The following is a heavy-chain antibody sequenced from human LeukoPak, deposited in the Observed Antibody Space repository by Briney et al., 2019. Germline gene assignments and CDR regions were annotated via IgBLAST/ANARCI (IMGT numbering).Heavy chain of an antibody. J-gene: IGHJ4*02. CDR2: ISGSGGSA. D-gene: IGHD6-19*01. CDR1: GFTFSSYA. Sequence: GGSLRLSCAASGFTFSSYAMSWVRQAPGKGLEWVSSISGSGGSAYYADSVKGRFTISRDNSKNTLYLQMNSLRAEDTAVYYCPKSHRLAVAGKYSTYYFDNWGQGTVVTVS. CDR3: PKSHRLAVAGKYSTYYFDN. V-gene: IGHV3-23*01.